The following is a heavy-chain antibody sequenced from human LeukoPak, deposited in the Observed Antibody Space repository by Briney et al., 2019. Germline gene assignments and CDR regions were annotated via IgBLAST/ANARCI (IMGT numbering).Heavy chain of an antibody. D-gene: IGHD3-10*01. Sequence: PSETLSLTCAVYGGSFSGYYWSWIRPPPGKGLEWIGEINHSGSTNYNPSLKSRVTISVDTSKNQFSLKLSSVTAADTAVYYCARGRRTFGYWGQGTLVTVSS. CDR3: ARGRRTFGY. V-gene: IGHV4-34*01. J-gene: IGHJ4*02. CDR2: INHSGST. CDR1: GGSFSGYY.